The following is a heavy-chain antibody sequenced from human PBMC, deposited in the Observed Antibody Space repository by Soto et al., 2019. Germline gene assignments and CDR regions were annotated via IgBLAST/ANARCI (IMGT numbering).Heavy chain of an antibody. J-gene: IGHJ4*02. CDR3: ARDRAKYGSGSYFDY. CDR2: IKQDGSEK. V-gene: IGHV3-7*01. Sequence: GGSLRLSCAASGFTFSSYWMSWVRQAPGKGLEWVANIKQDGSEKYYVDSVKGRFTISRDNAKNSLYLQMNSLRAEDTAVYYCARDRAKYGSGSYFDYWGQGTLVIVSS. D-gene: IGHD1-26*01. CDR1: GFTFSSYW.